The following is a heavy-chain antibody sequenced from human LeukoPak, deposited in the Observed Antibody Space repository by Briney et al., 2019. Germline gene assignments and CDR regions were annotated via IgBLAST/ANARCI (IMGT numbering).Heavy chain of an antibody. J-gene: IGHJ4*02. V-gene: IGHV4-34*01. Sequence: SETLSLTCAVYGGSFSGYYWSWIRQPPGKGLEWIGEINHSGSTNYNPSLKSRVTISVDTSKNQFSLKLSSVTAADTAVYYCARALTGAPRDTDYWGQGTLVTVSS. D-gene: IGHD7-27*01. CDR2: INHSGST. CDR3: ARALTGAPRDTDY. CDR1: GGSFSGYY.